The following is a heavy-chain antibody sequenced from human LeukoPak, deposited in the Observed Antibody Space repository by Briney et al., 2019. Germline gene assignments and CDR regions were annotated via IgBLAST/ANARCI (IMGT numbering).Heavy chain of an antibody. CDR2: ISSSSSYI. Sequence: ETLSLTCAVYGGSFSGYYWSWIRQPPGKGLEWVSSISSSSSYIYYADSVKGRFTISRDNAKNSLYLQMNSLRAEDTAVYYCASGSGSPGYWGQGTLVTVSS. CDR3: ASGSGSPGY. J-gene: IGHJ4*02. CDR1: GGSFSGYY. V-gene: IGHV3-21*01. D-gene: IGHD1-26*01.